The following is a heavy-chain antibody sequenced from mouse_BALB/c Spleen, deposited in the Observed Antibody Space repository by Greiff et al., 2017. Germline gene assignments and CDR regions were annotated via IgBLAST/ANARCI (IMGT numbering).Heavy chain of an antibody. D-gene: IGHD1-1*01. CDR2: IWAGGST. CDR1: GFSLTSYG. V-gene: IGHV2-9*02. CDR3: AREWDYYGSPAWFAY. Sequence: VQVVESGPGLVAPSQSLSITCTVSGFSLTSYGVHWVRQPPGKGLEWLGVIWAGGSTNYNSALMSRLSISKYNSKSQVFLKMHSLHTDDTAMYYCAREWDYYGSPAWFAYWGQGTLVTVSA. J-gene: IGHJ3*01.